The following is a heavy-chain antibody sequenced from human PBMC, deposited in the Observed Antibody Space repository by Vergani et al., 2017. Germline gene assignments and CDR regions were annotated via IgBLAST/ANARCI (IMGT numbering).Heavy chain of an antibody. V-gene: IGHV4-59*01. D-gene: IGHD2-15*01. CDR3: ARVRAATYYYYYMDV. J-gene: IGHJ6*03. CDR2: IYYSGST. CDR1: GGSISSYY. Sequence: QVQLQESGPGLVKPSETLSLTCTVSGGSISSYYWSWIRQPPGKGLEWIGYIYYSGSTNYNPSLKSRVTISVDTSKNQFSLKLSSVTAADTAVYYCARVRAATYYYYYMDVWGKGTTVTVSS.